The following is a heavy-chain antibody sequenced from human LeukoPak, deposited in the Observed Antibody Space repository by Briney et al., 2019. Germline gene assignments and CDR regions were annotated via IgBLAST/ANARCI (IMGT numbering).Heavy chain of an antibody. CDR2: ISAYNGNT. V-gene: IGHV1-18*01. J-gene: IGHJ4*02. D-gene: IGHD6-19*01. CDR1: GYTFTSYG. Sequence: GASVKVSCKASGYTFTSYGISWVRRAPGQGLEWMGWISAYNGNTNYAQKLQGRVTMTTDTSTSTAYMELRSLRSDDTAVYYCARVPYSSGWYGTYYFDYWGQGTLVTVSS. CDR3: ARVPYSSGWYGTYYFDY.